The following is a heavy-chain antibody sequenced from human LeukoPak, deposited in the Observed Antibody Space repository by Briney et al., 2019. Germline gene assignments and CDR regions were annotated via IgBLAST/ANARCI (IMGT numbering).Heavy chain of an antibody. CDR1: GFTFSSYA. V-gene: IGHV3-30-3*01. Sequence: GGSLRLSCAAYGFTFSSYAMHWVRQAPGKGLEWVAVISYDGSNKYYADSVKGRFTISRGNSKNTLYLQMNSLRAEDTAVYYCARDLPWFDPWGQGTLVTVS. CDR3: ARDLPWFDP. CDR2: ISYDGSNK. J-gene: IGHJ5*02.